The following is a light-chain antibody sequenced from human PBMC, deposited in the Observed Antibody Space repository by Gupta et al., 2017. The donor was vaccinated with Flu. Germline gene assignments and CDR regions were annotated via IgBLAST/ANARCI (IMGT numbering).Light chain of an antibody. J-gene: IGKJ2*01. V-gene: IGKV1D-12*01. CDR3: QQGDAFPYT. CDR1: QDVSVW. Sequence: DIHMTQSPSSVSAFVGDRVRITCRASQDVSVWLAWYQQRPGEAPKLLIFGAFSLQSGVPARFSGSASGTEFTLTINSLQPEDSGTYYCQQGDAFPYTFGQGTKLEI. CDR2: GAF.